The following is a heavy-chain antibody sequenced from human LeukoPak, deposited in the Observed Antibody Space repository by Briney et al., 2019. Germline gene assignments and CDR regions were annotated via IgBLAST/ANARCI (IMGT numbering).Heavy chain of an antibody. V-gene: IGHV3-53*01. Sequence: GGSLRLSCAASGFTVSTNYMSWVRHAPGRGLECVSVIYSGGSTKYADSAKGRFTISRDNSKNTLYLQMNSLRAEDTAVYYCAREASRDGYNDAFDIWGQGTMVTVSS. CDR3: AREASRDGYNDAFDI. CDR2: IYSGGST. J-gene: IGHJ3*02. D-gene: IGHD5-24*01. CDR1: GFTVSTNY.